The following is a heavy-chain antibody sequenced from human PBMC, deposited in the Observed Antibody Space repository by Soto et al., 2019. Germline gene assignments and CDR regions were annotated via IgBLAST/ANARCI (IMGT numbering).Heavy chain of an antibody. Sequence: EVQLLESGGGLVQPGGSLRLSCAGSGFTFSSFAMSWVRQAPGKGLEWVSGIGSIGLTTYYADSVKGRFTISRDNSKTTLYLQMNTLRAEDTAVYYCAKDKESMSYGYWDSWGQGTLVTVSS. J-gene: IGHJ4*02. CDR1: GFTFSSFA. D-gene: IGHD3-16*01. CDR2: IGSIGLTT. CDR3: AKDKESMSYGYWDS. V-gene: IGHV3-23*01.